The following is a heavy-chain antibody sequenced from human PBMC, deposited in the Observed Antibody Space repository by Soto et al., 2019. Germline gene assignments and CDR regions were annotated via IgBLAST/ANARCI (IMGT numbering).Heavy chain of an antibody. CDR2: VDYSGTA. Sequence: SETLSLTCTASSGSISVTNVFWGWVRQPPGKGLEWIGNVDYSGTAYFSPSLATRVTFHVDTSKNQFSLTLYSVTAADTAVYYCARITGRHLDYWGQGILVTVS. D-gene: IGHD1-20*01. V-gene: IGHV4-39*01. J-gene: IGHJ4*02. CDR1: SGSISVTNVF. CDR3: ARITGRHLDY.